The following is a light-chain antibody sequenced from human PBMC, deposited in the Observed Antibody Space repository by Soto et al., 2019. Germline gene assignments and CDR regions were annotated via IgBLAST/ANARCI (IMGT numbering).Light chain of an antibody. J-gene: IGKJ1*01. Sequence: ETVLTQSPGTLSLSPGERASLSCRASQSVSSSYVAWYQQKPGQAPRPLIYGASSRATGIPDRFSGSGSGTDFTLTITRLEPEDFAVYYCQQYVSTPWTFGQGTKVDIX. CDR3: QQYVSTPWT. CDR2: GAS. CDR1: QSVSSSY. V-gene: IGKV3-20*01.